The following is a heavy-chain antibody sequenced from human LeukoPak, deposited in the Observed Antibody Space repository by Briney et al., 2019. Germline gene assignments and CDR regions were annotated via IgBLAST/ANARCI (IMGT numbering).Heavy chain of an antibody. CDR2: IKSKTDGGTT. D-gene: IGHD1-14*01. Sequence: PGGSLRLSCAASGFTFSNAWMSWVRQAPGKGLEWVGRIKSKTDGGTTDYAAPVKGRFTISRDDSKNTLYLQMNSLKTEDTAVYYCTTPPVLPMTTIDYWGQGTLVTVSS. J-gene: IGHJ4*02. CDR3: TTPPVLPMTTIDY. V-gene: IGHV3-15*01. CDR1: GFTFSNAW.